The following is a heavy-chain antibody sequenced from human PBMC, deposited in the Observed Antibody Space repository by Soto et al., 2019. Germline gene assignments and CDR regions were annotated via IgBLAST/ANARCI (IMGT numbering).Heavy chain of an antibody. CDR2: INHSGST. CDR1: GGSCSGYY. Sequence: SETLSLTCAVYGGSCSGYYWSWIRQPPGKGLEWIGEINHSGSTNYNPSLKRRVTISVDTSQSQFSLKMHSVTAADTAVYYCATYGGDTGRFDYWGQGIMVTVSS. D-gene: IGHD4-17*01. J-gene: IGHJ4*02. V-gene: IGHV4-34*01. CDR3: ATYGGDTGRFDY.